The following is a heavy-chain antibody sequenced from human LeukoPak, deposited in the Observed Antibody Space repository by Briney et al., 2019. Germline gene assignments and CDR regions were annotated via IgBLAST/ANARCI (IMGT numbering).Heavy chain of an antibody. CDR2: ISSSSSYI. V-gene: IGHV3-21*01. Sequence: GGSLRLPCAASGFTFSSYSMNWVRQAPGKGLEWVSSISSSSSYIYYADSVKGRFTISRDNAKNSLYLQMNSLRAEDTAVYYCARDRGGRYYDYVWGSYRYYGMDVWGQGTTVTVSS. J-gene: IGHJ6*02. CDR1: GFTFSSYS. D-gene: IGHD3-16*02. CDR3: ARDRGGRYYDYVWGSYRYYGMDV.